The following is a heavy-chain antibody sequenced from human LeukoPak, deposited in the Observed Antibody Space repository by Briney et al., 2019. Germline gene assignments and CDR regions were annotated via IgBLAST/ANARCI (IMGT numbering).Heavy chain of an antibody. D-gene: IGHD4-17*01. CDR1: GFSFSNYA. V-gene: IGHV4-59*01. J-gene: IGHJ4*02. CDR2: IYYTGTT. CDR3: ASKSTDHGELRFDY. Sequence: PGGSLRLSCSASGFSFSNYAMHWVRQAPGKGLEWIGYIYYTGTTNYNPSLKSRVTISVDTSKNQFSLKVSSVTAADTGVYYCASKSTDHGELRFDYWGQGTLVTVSS.